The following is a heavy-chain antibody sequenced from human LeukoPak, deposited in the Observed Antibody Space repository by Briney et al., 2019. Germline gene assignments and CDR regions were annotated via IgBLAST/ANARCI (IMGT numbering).Heavy chain of an antibody. D-gene: IGHD5-18*01. J-gene: IGHJ4*02. CDR1: GFTFSTYA. V-gene: IGHV3-23*01. CDR3: ARGRYTYGSSIFDY. Sequence: GGSLRLSCAASGFTFSTYAMSWVRQAPGRGLEWVSSISVSGSNTYHADSVKGRFTISRDNSDNILYLHMKNLTAEDTAMYYCARGRYTYGSSIFDYWGRGTLVTVSS. CDR2: ISVSGSNT.